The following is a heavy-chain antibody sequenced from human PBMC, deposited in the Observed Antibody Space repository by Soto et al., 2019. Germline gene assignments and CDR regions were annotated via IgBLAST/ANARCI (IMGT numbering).Heavy chain of an antibody. V-gene: IGHV3-15*01. J-gene: IGHJ4*02. CDR3: AGNTEKGY. Sequence: PGGSLRLSCAASGFTFSNAWMSWVRQAPGKGLEWVGRIKSKTDGGTTDYAAPVKGRFTSSRDNSKNTLYLQMNSLRVEDSGVYYCAGNTEKGYWGQGTLVTVSS. CDR1: GFTFSNAW. CDR2: IKSKTDGGTT. D-gene: IGHD2-2*02.